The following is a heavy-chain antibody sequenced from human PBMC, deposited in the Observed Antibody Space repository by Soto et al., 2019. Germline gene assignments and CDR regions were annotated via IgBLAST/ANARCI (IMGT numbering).Heavy chain of an antibody. CDR2: IKQDGSEK. CDR1: GFNFSNYW. CDR3: ARDGLTTIHPSSGMDV. J-gene: IGHJ6*02. D-gene: IGHD4-17*01. V-gene: IGHV3-7*05. Sequence: GGSLRLSCVASGFNFSNYWMSWVRQVPGKGPEWVANIKQDGSEKYYVESVKGRFTISRDNAKKSLYLRMSGLRAEDTAVYYCARDGLTTIHPSSGMDVWGHGTTVTVSS.